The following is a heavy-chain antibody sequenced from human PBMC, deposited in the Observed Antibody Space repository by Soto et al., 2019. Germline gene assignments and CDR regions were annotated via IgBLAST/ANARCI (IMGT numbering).Heavy chain of an antibody. Sequence: ALVKVSCKVSGYTLTELSMHWVRQAPGKGLEWMGGFDPEDGETIYAQKFQGRVTMTEDTSTDTAYMELSSLRSEDTAVYYCATAARFLEWSKYYFDYWGQGTLVTVSS. V-gene: IGHV1-24*01. CDR1: GYTLTELS. J-gene: IGHJ4*02. CDR3: ATAARFLEWSKYYFDY. CDR2: FDPEDGET. D-gene: IGHD3-3*01.